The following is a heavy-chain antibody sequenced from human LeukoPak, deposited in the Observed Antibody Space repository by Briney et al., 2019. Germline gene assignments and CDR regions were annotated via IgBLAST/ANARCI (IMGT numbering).Heavy chain of an antibody. D-gene: IGHD3-10*01. Sequence: GGSLRLSCAASGFTFDDYAMTWVRQAPGKGLEWVSTINWNGGRTGYADSVEGRFTISGDNAKNSLYLQMNSLRAEDTALYYCARADLWFGELNAFDIWGQGTMVTVSS. J-gene: IGHJ3*02. CDR3: ARADLWFGELNAFDI. CDR2: INWNGGRT. V-gene: IGHV3-20*04. CDR1: GFTFDDYA.